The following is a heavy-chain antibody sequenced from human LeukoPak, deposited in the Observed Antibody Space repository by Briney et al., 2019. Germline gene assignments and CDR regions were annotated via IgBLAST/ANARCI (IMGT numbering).Heavy chain of an antibody. V-gene: IGHV1-2*02. J-gene: IGHJ4*02. Sequence: GASVKVSCKASGYTFSDHYMQWVRQAPGQGFEWLGWINPNSGDTSYARKFRGRVTMTRDMSLSTAYMELRRLTYDDTAVYYCARGALDPETVTNYFEYWAQGTLVTASS. CDR1: GYTFSDHY. CDR2: INPNSGDT. D-gene: IGHD4-17*01. CDR3: ARGALDPETVTNYFEY.